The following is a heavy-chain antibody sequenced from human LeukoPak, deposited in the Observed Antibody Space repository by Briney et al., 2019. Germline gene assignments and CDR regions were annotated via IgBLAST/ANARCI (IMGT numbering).Heavy chain of an antibody. CDR2: ISWNSGSI. D-gene: IGHD4-17*01. CDR3: AKDYGDYPYYFDY. CDR1: GFTFDDYA. V-gene: IGHV3-9*01. J-gene: IGHJ4*02. Sequence: GGSLRLSCAASGFTFDDYAMHWVRQAPGKGLEWVPGISWNSGSIGYADSVKGRFTISRDNAKNSLYLQMNSLRAEDTALYYCAKDYGDYPYYFDYWGQGTLVTVSS.